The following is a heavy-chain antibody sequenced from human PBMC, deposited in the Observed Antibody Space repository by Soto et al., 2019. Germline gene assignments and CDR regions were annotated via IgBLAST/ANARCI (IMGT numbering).Heavy chain of an antibody. CDR3: ARGGSSSDNGMDV. Sequence: EVKLVESGGDLVQPGGSLRLSCAASGFTFSTYSMNWVRQAPGKGLEWVSYISSRSYTIYYVDSVKGRFTISRDNANNSLYLQMNSLRDEDTAVYYCARGGSSSDNGMDVWGQGTTVTVSS. V-gene: IGHV3-48*02. D-gene: IGHD6-6*01. CDR2: ISSRSYTI. CDR1: GFTFSTYS. J-gene: IGHJ6*02.